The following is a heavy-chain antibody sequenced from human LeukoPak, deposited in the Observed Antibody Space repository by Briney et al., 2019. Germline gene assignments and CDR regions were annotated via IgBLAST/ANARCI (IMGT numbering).Heavy chain of an antibody. CDR1: GGSISSGGYY. CDR2: IYYSGST. J-gene: IGHJ6*02. D-gene: IGHD5-18*01. CDR3: ARVDTAYLHYYGLDV. Sequence: PSQTLSLTCTVSGGSISSGGYYWSWIRQHPGKGLEWIGYIYYSGSTYYNPSLKSRVTISVDTSKNQFSLKLSSVTAADTAVYYCARVDTAYLHYYGLDVWGQGTTVTVSS. V-gene: IGHV4-31*03.